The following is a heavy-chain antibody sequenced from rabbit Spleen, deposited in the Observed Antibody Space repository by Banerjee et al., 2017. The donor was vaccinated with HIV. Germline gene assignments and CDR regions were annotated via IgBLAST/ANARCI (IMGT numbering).Heavy chain of an antibody. J-gene: IGHJ6*01. CDR3: ARDSGTSFSSYGMDL. D-gene: IGHD8-1*01. CDR2: IYTGISTNT. V-gene: IGHV1S40*01. Sequence: QSLEESGGGLVKPEGSLTLTCTASGFSFSIDYFPCWVRQAPGKGLEWIACIYTGISTNTYYANWAKGRFTISKTSSTTVTLQVTSLTAADTATYFCARDSGTSFSSYGMDLWGPGTLVTVS. CDR1: GFSFSIDYF.